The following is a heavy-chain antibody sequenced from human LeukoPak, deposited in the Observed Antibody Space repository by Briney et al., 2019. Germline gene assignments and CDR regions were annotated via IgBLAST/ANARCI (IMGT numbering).Heavy chain of an antibody. Sequence: ASVKVSCKASGYTLTELSMHWVRQAPGKGLEWMGGFEPEDGETIYAQKFQGRVTMTEDTSTDTAYMELSSLRCEDTAVYYCATGGYYDSSGYPYNWFDPWGQGTLVTVSS. D-gene: IGHD3-22*01. CDR1: GYTLTELS. CDR2: FEPEDGET. V-gene: IGHV1-24*01. CDR3: ATGGYYDSSGYPYNWFDP. J-gene: IGHJ5*02.